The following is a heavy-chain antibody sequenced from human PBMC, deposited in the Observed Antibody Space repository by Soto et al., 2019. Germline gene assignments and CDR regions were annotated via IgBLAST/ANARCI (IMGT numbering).Heavy chain of an antibody. J-gene: IGHJ4*02. CDR3: AKYRRTEAEGYTLDY. V-gene: IGHV4-59*01. Sequence: SETLSLTCTVSGDSISNYYWSWIRQPPGKRLEWIGYIYYTGSTIYNPSLESRVTMSVDTSKNQFSLKVNSVNAADTAVYYCAKYRRTEAEGYTLDYWGRGTLVTVSS. CDR1: GDSISNYY. CDR2: IYYTGST. D-gene: IGHD6-13*01.